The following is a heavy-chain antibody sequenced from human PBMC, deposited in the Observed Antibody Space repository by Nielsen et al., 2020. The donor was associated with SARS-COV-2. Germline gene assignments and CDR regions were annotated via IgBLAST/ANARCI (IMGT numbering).Heavy chain of an antibody. CDR1: GFTFSNSA. CDR3: AKDFHGSVADFFGN. CDR2: ISGSGDRT. V-gene: IGHV3-23*01. D-gene: IGHD2-2*03. Sequence: GGSLRLSCTASGFTFSNSAMSWVRQTSGKGLEWVSSISGSGDRTDYADSVKGRVIIPRDNSKNTLHLQMNSLRAEDTALYFCAKDFHGSVADFFGNWGQGTLVTVSS. J-gene: IGHJ4*02.